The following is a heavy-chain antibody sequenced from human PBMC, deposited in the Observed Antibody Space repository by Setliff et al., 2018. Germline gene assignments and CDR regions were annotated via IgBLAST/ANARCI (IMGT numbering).Heavy chain of an antibody. CDR1: GFTFSSYE. Sequence: GSLRLSCAASGFTFSSYEMNWVRQAPGKGLEWVSYISSSGSTIYYADSVKGRFTISRDNAKNSLYLQMNSLRAKDTAVYYCARDPVPPWLPLDYWGQGTLVTVSS. CDR3: ARDPVPPWLPLDY. CDR2: ISSSGSTI. J-gene: IGHJ4*02. V-gene: IGHV3-48*03. D-gene: IGHD5-12*01.